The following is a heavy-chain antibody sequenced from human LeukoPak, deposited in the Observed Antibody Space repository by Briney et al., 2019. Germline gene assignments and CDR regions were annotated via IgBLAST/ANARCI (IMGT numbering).Heavy chain of an antibody. CDR3: ARHTKDYFDY. CDR1: GGSISSYY. V-gene: IGHV4-59*08. Sequence: SETLSLTCTVSGGSISSYYWSWIRQPPGKGLEWIGYIYYSGSTNYNPSLKSRVTISVDTSKNQFSLKLSSVTAADTAVYYCARHTKDYFDYWGQGTLVTVSS. J-gene: IGHJ4*02. CDR2: IYYSGST.